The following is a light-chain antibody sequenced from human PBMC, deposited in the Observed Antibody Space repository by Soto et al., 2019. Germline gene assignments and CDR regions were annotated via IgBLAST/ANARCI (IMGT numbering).Light chain of an antibody. J-gene: IGLJ1*01. V-gene: IGLV2-11*01. CDR3: CAYAGSYTYV. Sequence: QSVLTQPPSVSATPGQKVTISCTGTSSDVGGHNYVSWYQQHPGKAPKLMISSVSKRPSGVPDRFSGSKSGNTASLTISGLQAEDEADYYCCAYAGSYTYVFGTGSKGTVL. CDR2: SVS. CDR1: SSDVGGHNY.